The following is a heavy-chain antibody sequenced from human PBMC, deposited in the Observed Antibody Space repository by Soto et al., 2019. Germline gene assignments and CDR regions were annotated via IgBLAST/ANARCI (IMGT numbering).Heavy chain of an antibody. CDR1: GYSFTNND. CDR2: MNPDSGCT. Sequence: ASVKVSCKASGYSFTNNDVSWVRQATGQGLEWMGWMNPDSGCTSYAQKFQGRVTMTRDTSISTAYTELSSLRSDDTAVYYCAREVDYWGQGTLVTVSS. V-gene: IGHV1-8*01. J-gene: IGHJ4*02. CDR3: AREVDY.